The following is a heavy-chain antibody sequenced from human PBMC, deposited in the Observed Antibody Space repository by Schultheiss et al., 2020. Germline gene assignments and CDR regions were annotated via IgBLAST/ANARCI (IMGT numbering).Heavy chain of an antibody. V-gene: IGHV4-34*09. CDR1: GGSFSGYY. J-gene: IGHJ4*02. CDR2: IYYSGST. Sequence: SETLSLTCAVYGGSFSGYYWSWIRQPPGKGLEWIGYIYYSGSTYYNPSLKSRVTISVDTSKNQFSLKLSSVTAADTAVYYCAKDYGSGVSPPFDYWGQGTLVTVSS. D-gene: IGHD3-10*01. CDR3: AKDYGSGVSPPFDY.